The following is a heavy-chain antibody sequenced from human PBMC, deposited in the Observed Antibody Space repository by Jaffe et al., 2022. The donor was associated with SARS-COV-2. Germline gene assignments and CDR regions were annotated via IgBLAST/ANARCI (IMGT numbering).Heavy chain of an antibody. CDR2: ISSSSSYI. J-gene: IGHJ4*02. D-gene: IGHD4-17*01. CDR3: ARDGFLTTVVTALFDY. Sequence: EVQLVESGGGLVKPGGSLRLSCAASGFTFRSYSMNWVRQAPGKGLEWVSSISSSSSYIYYADSVKGRFTISRDNAKNSLYLQMSGLRAEDTAVYYCARDGFLTTVVTALFDYWGQGTLVTVSS. V-gene: IGHV3-21*01. CDR1: GFTFRSYS.